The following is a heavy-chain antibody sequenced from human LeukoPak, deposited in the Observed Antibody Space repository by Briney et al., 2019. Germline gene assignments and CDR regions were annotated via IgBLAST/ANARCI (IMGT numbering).Heavy chain of an antibody. V-gene: IGHV3-7*04. CDR3: ARDMRGDGFDI. CDR2: IRQDGSEK. J-gene: IGHJ3*02. Sequence: GGSLRLSCAASGFTFSTYWLTWVRQAPGKGLEWVAIIRQDGSEKYYVDSVEGRFTISRDNAKKSLFLQMNSLRAEDRAVYYCARDMRGDGFDIWGQGTMVTVSS. CDR1: GFTFSTYW. D-gene: IGHD2-2*01.